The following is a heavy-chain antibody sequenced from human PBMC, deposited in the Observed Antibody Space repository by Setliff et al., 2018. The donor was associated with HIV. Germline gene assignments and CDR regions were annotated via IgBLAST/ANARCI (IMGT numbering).Heavy chain of an antibody. J-gene: IGHJ4*02. V-gene: IGHV1-69*02. CDR3: ARGGDYDSSGYYVT. D-gene: IGHD3-22*01. CDR1: GGPFTSSS. Sequence: ASVKVSCKASGGPFTSSSIGWVRQAPGQGLEWMGRIIPILGVPRYAQKFQGRVTITAGKSTSTSYMHLSSLRAEDTAVYFCARGGDYDSSGYYVTWGQGSLVTVSS. CDR2: IIPILGVP.